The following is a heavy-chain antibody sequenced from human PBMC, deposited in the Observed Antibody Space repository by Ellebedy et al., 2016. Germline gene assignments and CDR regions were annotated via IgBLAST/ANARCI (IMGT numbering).Heavy chain of an antibody. Sequence: GGSLRLSXAASRFTFSKFGLHWVRQAPGKGLEWVAIISSDGHNKYYADSVRGRFTISRDNSKNTLYLQMDNLRAEDTAVYYCAKDESGGGLPRPFDFWGQGTLVTVSS. CDR3: AKDESGGGLPRPFDF. J-gene: IGHJ4*02. V-gene: IGHV3-30*18. CDR2: ISSDGHNK. CDR1: RFTFSKFG. D-gene: IGHD1-26*01.